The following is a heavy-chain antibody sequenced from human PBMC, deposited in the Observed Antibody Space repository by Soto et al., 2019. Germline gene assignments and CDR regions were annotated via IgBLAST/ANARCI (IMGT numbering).Heavy chain of an antibody. CDR1: GYTFTGYY. V-gene: IGHV1-2*04. J-gene: IGHJ6*02. CDR2: INPNSGGT. Sequence: QGQLVQSGAEVKKPGASVKVSCKASGYTFTGYYMHWVRQAPGQGLEWMGWINPNSGGTNYAQKFKGWVTMTRATSVSTAYMELSRLRSDYPAVYYCARTHCISTSCYSPYYYYGMDVWGRGTTVTVSS. CDR3: ARTHCISTSCYSPYYYYGMDV. D-gene: IGHD2-2*01.